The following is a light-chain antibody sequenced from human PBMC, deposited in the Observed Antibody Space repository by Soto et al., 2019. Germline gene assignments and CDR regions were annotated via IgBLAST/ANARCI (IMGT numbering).Light chain of an antibody. V-gene: IGKV1-39*01. J-gene: IGKJ5*01. CDR2: AAS. Sequence: DIQMTHSPSCVYPSXPAGVPIAXXASQSISSYLNWYQQKPGKAPKLLIYAASSLQSGVPSRFSGSGSGTDFTLAINSLQPEDFATYYCQQSSRTPITFGQGTRLE. CDR3: QQSSRTPIT. CDR1: QSISSY.